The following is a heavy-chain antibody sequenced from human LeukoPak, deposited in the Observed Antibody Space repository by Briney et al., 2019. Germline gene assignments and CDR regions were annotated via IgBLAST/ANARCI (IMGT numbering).Heavy chain of an antibody. J-gene: IGHJ3*02. V-gene: IGHV1-18*01. CDR2: ISAYNGNT. Sequence: ASVKVSCKASGYTFTIYGISWVRQAPGQGLEWMGWISAYNGNTNYAQKLQGRVTMTTDTSTSTAYMELRSLRSDDTAVYYCARDAARRVRYFDWLLYRIDAFDIWGQGTMVTVSS. D-gene: IGHD3-9*01. CDR3: ARDAARRVRYFDWLLYRIDAFDI. CDR1: GYTFTIYG.